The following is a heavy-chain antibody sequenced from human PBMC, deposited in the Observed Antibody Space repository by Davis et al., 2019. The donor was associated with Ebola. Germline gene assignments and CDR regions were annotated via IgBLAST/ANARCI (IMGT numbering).Heavy chain of an antibody. CDR3: AGVSKLGQLTLYHGMDV. CDR2: INHSGST. CDR1: GGSFSGYY. J-gene: IGHJ6*02. D-gene: IGHD2-2*01. V-gene: IGHV4-34*01. Sequence: LRLSCAVYGGSFSGYYWSWIRQPPGKGLEWIGEINHSGSTNYNPSLKSRVTISVDTSKNQFSLKLSSVTAADTAVYYCAGVSKLGQLTLYHGMDVWGQGTTVTVSS.